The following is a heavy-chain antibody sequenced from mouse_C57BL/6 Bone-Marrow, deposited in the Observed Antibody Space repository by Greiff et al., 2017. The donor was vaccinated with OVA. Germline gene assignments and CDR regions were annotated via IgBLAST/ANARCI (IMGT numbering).Heavy chain of an antibody. D-gene: IGHD1-1*01. CDR2: IYPGDGDT. J-gene: IGHJ4*01. CDR1: GYAFSSSW. V-gene: IGHV1-82*01. Sequence: VKLQQSGPELVKPGASVKISCKASGYAFSSSWMNWVKQRPGKGLEWIGRIYPGDGDTNYNGKFKGKATLTADKSSSTAYMQLSSLTSEDSAVYFCARGTTVVATGNAMDYWGQGTSVTVSS. CDR3: ARGTTVVATGNAMDY.